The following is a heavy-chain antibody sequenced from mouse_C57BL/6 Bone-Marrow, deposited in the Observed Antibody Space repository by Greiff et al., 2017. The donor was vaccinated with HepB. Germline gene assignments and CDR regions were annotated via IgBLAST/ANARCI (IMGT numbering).Heavy chain of an antibody. CDR2: ISSGGSYT. V-gene: IGHV5-6*01. CDR1: GFTFSSYG. J-gene: IGHJ4*01. CDR3: ARPLDY. Sequence: EVKLVESGGDLVKPGGSLKLSCAASGFTFSSYGMSWVRQTPDKRLEWVATISSGGSYTYYPDSVKGPFTISRDNAKNTLYLQMSSLKSEDTAMYYCARPLDYWGQGTSVTVSS.